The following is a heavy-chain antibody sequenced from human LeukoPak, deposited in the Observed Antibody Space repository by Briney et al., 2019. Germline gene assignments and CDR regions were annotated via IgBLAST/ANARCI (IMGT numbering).Heavy chain of an antibody. V-gene: IGHV1-69*06. Sequence: PGGSLRLSCAASGFTFSSYAISWVRQAPGQGLEWMGGIIPIFGTANYAQKFQGRVTITADKSTSTAYMELSSLRSEDTAVYYCARRSSGWEGNWFDPWGQGTLVTVSS. J-gene: IGHJ5*02. CDR2: IIPIFGTA. CDR1: GFTFSSYA. D-gene: IGHD6-19*01. CDR3: ARRSSGWEGNWFDP.